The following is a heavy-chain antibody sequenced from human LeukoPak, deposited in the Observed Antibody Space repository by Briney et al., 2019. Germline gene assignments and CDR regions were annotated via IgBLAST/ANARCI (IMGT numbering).Heavy chain of an antibody. CDR2: ISSSGSTI. CDR1: GFTFSSYE. CDR3: AELGITMIGGV. J-gene: IGHJ6*04. D-gene: IGHD3-10*02. V-gene: IGHV3-48*03. Sequence: PGGSLRLPCAASGFTFSSYEMNWLRQAPGKGLEGVSYISSSGSTIYYADSVKGRFTISRDNAKNSLYLQMNSLRAEDKAVYYCAELGITMIGGVWGKGTTVTISS.